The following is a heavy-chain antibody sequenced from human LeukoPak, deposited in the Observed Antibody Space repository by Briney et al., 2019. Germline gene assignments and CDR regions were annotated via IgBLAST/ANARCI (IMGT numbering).Heavy chain of an antibody. V-gene: IGHV4-59*01. CDR3: ARADRGYSYGYDLDY. J-gene: IGHJ4*02. CDR1: GGSISSYY. D-gene: IGHD5-18*01. Sequence: SETLSLTCTVSGGSISSYYWSWIRQPPGKGLDWIGYIYYSGSTNYNPSLKSRVTISVDTSKNQFSLKLSSVTAADTAVYYCARADRGYSYGYDLDYWGQGTLVTVSS. CDR2: IYYSGST.